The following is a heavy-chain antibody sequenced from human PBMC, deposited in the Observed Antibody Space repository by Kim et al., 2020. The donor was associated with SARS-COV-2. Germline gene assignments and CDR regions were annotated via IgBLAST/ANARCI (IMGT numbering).Heavy chain of an antibody. CDR3: ASVTRGAVAAPPFDY. D-gene: IGHD6-19*01. J-gene: IGHJ4*02. V-gene: IGHV1-3*01. Sequence: KIQGRDTITRDTSASTSYMALSSLKSEDTAVYYCASVTRGAVAAPPFDYWGQGTLVTVSS.